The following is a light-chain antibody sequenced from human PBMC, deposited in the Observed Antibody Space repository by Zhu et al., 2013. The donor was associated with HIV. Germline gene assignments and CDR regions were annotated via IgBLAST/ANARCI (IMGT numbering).Light chain of an antibody. V-gene: IGKV3-15*01. Sequence: VTQSPPTLSLSPGERATLSCRASQRLSTYLNWYQQKPGQAPRLLIYGASTRATGIPARFSGSGSGTEFTLTISSLQSEDFAVYYCQERRHWPPVTFGGGTRVE. J-gene: IGKJ4*01. CDR1: QRLSTY. CDR3: QERRHWPPVT. CDR2: GAS.